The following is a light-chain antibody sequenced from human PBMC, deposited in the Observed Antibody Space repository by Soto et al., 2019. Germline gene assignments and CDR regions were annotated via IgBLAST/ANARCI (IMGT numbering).Light chain of an antibody. J-gene: IGLJ1*01. CDR2: GNI. CDR1: SSNIGAGYD. CDR3: QSYDNSLSGYV. Sequence: QSVLTQPPSVSGAPGQRATISCTGSSSNIGAGYDVHWYQQLPGTAPKLLIYGNINRPSGVPDRFSGSKSGTSASLAIAGLQVEDEADYYCQSYDNSLSGYVFGTGTKVTAL. V-gene: IGLV1-40*01.